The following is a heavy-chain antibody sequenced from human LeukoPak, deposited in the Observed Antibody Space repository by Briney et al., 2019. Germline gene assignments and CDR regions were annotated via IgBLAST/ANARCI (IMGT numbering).Heavy chain of an antibody. J-gene: IGHJ4*02. Sequence: SETLSLTCTVSGASISSYYWTWIRQPPGKGLEWIGYIYYSGSTIYNPSLKSRVTISVDTSKNQFSLKLSSVTAADTAVYYCAREFDSSGDDYWGQGTLVTVSS. V-gene: IGHV4-59*01. D-gene: IGHD6-19*01. CDR2: IYYSGST. CDR1: GASISSYY. CDR3: AREFDSSGDDY.